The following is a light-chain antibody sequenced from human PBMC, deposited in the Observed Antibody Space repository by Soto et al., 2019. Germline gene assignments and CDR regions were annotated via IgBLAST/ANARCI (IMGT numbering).Light chain of an antibody. CDR1: TGAVTSGHY. CDR2: DTR. Sequence: QAVVTQEPSLTVSPGGTVTLTCGSSTGAVTSGHYPYWFQQKPGQAPRTLIYDTRNKHSWTPARFSGSLLGGKAALTLSGAQPYDQAEYHSLLFDSGAQVFGERTK. J-gene: IGLJ2*01. CDR3: LLFDSGAQV. V-gene: IGLV7-46*01.